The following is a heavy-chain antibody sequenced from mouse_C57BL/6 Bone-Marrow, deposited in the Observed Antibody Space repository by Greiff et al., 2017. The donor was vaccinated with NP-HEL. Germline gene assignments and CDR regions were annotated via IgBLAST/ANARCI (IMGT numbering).Heavy chain of an antibody. J-gene: IGHJ3*01. V-gene: IGHV5-16*01. CDR2: INYDGSST. CDR1: GFTFSDYY. Sequence: EVKVVESEGGLVQPGSSMKLSCTASGFTFSDYYMAWVRQVPEKGLEWVANINYDGSSTYYLDSLKSRFIISRDNAKNILYLQMSSLKSEDTATYYCARDRDGYPFAYWGQGTLVTVSA. CDR3: ARDRDGYPFAY. D-gene: IGHD2-3*01.